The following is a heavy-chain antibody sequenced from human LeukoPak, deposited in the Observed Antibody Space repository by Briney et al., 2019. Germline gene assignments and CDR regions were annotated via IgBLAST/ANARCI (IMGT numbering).Heavy chain of an antibody. CDR3: ARDLAGSIDY. CDR1: GFTFSSYW. V-gene: IGHV3-74*01. Sequence: GGSLRLSCAASGFTFSSYWMHWVRQAPGKGLVWVSRIDSDGRITTYADSVKGRFTISRDNAKNTLYLQMNTLRDEDTAVYYCARDLAGSIDYWGQGTLVTVSS. D-gene: IGHD6-19*01. CDR2: IDSDGRIT. J-gene: IGHJ4*02.